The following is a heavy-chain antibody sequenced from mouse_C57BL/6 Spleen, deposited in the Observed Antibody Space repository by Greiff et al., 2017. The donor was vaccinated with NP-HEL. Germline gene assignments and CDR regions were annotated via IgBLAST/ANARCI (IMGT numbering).Heavy chain of an antibody. J-gene: IGHJ3*01. V-gene: IGHV5-6*02. D-gene: IGHD1-3*01. CDR2: ISSGGSYT. Sequence: DVMLVESGGDLVKPGGSLKLSCAASGFTFSSYGMSWVRQTPDKRLEWVATISSGGSYTHYPDSVKGRFTISRDNAKNTLYLQMSSLKSEDTAMYYCARHNSGLAYWGQGTLVTVSA. CDR1: GFTFSSYG. CDR3: ARHNSGLAY.